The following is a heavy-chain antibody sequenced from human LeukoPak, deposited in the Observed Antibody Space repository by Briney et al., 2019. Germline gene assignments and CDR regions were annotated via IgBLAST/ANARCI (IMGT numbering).Heavy chain of an antibody. J-gene: IGHJ4*02. D-gene: IGHD3-22*01. CDR3: AGDDYDSSGYSFDY. CDR1: GGSISSYY. V-gene: IGHV4-59*01. Sequence: SETLSLTCTVSGGSISSYYWSWIRQPPGKGLEWIGYIYYSGSTNYNPSLRSRVTMSIDKSKNHFSLKGSSVTAADTAVYYCAGDDYDSSGYSFDYWGQGTLVTVSS. CDR2: IYYSGST.